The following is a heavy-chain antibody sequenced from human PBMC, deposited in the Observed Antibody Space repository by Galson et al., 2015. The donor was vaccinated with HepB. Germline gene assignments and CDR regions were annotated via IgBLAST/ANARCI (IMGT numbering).Heavy chain of an antibody. D-gene: IGHD2-2*01. CDR1: GYTFTGYY. V-gene: IGHV1-2*06. J-gene: IGHJ5*02. CDR2: INPNSGGT. CDR3: ARDPVVVVPAAMESSLESWFDP. Sequence: SVKVSCKASGYTFTGYYMHWVRQAPGQGLEWMGRINPNSGGTNYAQKFQGRVTMTRDTSISTAYMELSRLRSDDTAVYYCARDPVVVVPAAMESSLESWFDPWGQGTLVTVSS.